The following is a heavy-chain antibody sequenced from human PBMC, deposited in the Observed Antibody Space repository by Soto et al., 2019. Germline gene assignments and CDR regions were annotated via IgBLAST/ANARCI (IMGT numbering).Heavy chain of an antibody. CDR3: SRGGGGGLFDL. V-gene: IGHV3-33*01. Sequence: QVQVVESGGGVVQPGRSLRLSCAASGFTFSSFGMHWVRQAPGKGLEWVSLIWYDGSKKSYGDSVKGRFTISRDNSRNTVYLQMNSLRADDTAIYYCSRGGGGGLFDLWGQGTFVTVSS. J-gene: IGHJ4*02. D-gene: IGHD2-21*01. CDR2: IWYDGSKK. CDR1: GFTFSSFG.